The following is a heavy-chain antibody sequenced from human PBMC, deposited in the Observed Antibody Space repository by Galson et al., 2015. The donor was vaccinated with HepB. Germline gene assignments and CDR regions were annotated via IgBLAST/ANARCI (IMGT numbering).Heavy chain of an antibody. CDR2: IDPSDSYT. Sequence: QSGAEVKKPGESLRISCKGSGYSLTSYWISWVRQMPGKGLEWMGRIDPSDSYTNYSPSFQGHVTISADKSISTAYLQWSSLKASDTAMYYCASYYSSSWHEVDYWGQGTLVTVSS. J-gene: IGHJ4*02. D-gene: IGHD6-13*01. CDR3: ASYYSSSWHEVDY. CDR1: GYSLTSYW. V-gene: IGHV5-10-1*01.